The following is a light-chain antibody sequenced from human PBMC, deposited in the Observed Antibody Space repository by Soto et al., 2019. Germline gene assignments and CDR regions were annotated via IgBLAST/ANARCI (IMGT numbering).Light chain of an antibody. CDR1: SSDVGNYNY. Sequence: QSALTQPASVYGSPGQSITISCTATSSDVGNYNYVSWYQQHPGKVPKLIIFDVSNRPSGVSNRFSGSKSGNTASLTISGLQAEDEADYYCSSYVSSNTPHVIFGGGTKLTVL. V-gene: IGLV2-14*01. CDR2: DVS. J-gene: IGLJ2*01. CDR3: SSYVSSNTPHVI.